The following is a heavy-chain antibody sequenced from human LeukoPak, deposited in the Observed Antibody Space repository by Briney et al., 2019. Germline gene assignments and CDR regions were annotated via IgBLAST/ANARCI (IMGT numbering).Heavy chain of an antibody. CDR1: GFTVRNNY. J-gene: IGHJ5*02. V-gene: IGHV3-66*01. CDR2: IYSGGST. Sequence: GGSLRLSCAASGFTVRNNYMSWVRQAPGKGLEWVSVIYSGGSTYYADSVKGRFTISRDNSKNTLYLQMNSLRAEDTAVYYCARGQPYSSSWSSADPWGQGTLVTVSS. D-gene: IGHD6-13*01. CDR3: ARGQPYSSSWSSADP.